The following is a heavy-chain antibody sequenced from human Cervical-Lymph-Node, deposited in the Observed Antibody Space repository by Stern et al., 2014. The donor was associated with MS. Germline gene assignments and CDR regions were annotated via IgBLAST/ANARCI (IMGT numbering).Heavy chain of an antibody. CDR2: IYPGDSAT. V-gene: IGHV5-51*01. CDR3: ARQTTAWASDV. D-gene: IGHD1-14*01. Sequence: VQLVQSGAELIRPGESLKISCKGSGYKFSIYWIAWGRQMPGKGLEWMGIIYPGDSATRYSTSFKGQVTMSADKSPSTAYLQWSSLNASDTAMYFCARQTTAWASDVWGQGTLVTVSS. J-gene: IGHJ4*02. CDR1: GYKFSIYW.